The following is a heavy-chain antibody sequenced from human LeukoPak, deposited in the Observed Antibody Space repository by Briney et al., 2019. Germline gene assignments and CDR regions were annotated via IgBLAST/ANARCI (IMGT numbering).Heavy chain of an antibody. CDR2: LSGSGVST. V-gene: IGHV3-23*01. CDR3: ARVMGGMFDY. D-gene: IGHD2-15*01. CDR1: GFTFSSYA. J-gene: IGHJ4*02. Sequence: GGSLRLSCAASGFTFSSYAMNWVRQAPGKGLEWVSGLSGSGVSTFSADSVKGRFTISRDNSKSTLYLQMNSLRVDDTAVYYCARVMGGMFDYWGQGTLVTVSS.